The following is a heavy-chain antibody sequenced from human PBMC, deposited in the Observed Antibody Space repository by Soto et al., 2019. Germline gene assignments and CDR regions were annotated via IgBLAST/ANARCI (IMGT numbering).Heavy chain of an antibody. V-gene: IGHV1-69*01. D-gene: IGHD6-6*01. CDR2: IIPIFGTA. CDR1: GGTFSSYA. Sequence: VQLVQSGVEVKKPGSSVKVSCKASGGTFSSYAISWVRQAPGQGLEWMGGIIPIFGTANYAQEFQGRVTITAEESTSTAYMALSRLRSEDTAVYYCARGLEYSRSFYYYYYGMDVWGQGTTVTVSS. CDR3: ARGLEYSRSFYYYYYGMDV. J-gene: IGHJ6*02.